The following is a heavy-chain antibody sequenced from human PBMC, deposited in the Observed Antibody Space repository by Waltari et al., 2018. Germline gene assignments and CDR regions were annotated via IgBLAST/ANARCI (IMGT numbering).Heavy chain of an antibody. J-gene: IGHJ3*02. V-gene: IGHV1-8*01. D-gene: IGHD2-8*01. CDR3: ARGRWEDCTNGVCYKANDAFDI. Sequence: QVQLVQSGAEVKKPGASVKVSCKASGYTFTSYDITWVRQATGHGLDWLGWMNPNSGNTGYAQKFQGRVTMTRNTSISTAYMELSSLRAEDTAVYYCARGRWEDCTNGVCYKANDAFDIWGQGTMVTVSS. CDR1: GYTFTSYD. CDR2: MNPNSGNT.